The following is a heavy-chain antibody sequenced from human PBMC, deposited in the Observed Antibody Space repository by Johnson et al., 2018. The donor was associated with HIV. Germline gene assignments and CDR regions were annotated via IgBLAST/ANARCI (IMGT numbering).Heavy chain of an antibody. V-gene: IGHV3-66*01. CDR3: AKARDGSSWGALDI. D-gene: IGHD6-6*01. CDR1: GFTVSSNY. J-gene: IGHJ3*02. CDR2: TGNGDKT. Sequence: EKLVESGGGLVQPGGSLRLSCAASGFTVSSNYMSWVRQAPGKGLEWVSSITGNGDKTYYADSVKGRFTISRDNSKNTLYLQMNSRSAEDTAVYYWAKARDGSSWGALDIWGQGTMVTVSS.